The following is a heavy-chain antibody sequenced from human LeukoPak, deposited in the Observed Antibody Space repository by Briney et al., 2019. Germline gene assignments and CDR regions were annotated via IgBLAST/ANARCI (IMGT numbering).Heavy chain of an antibody. V-gene: IGHV1-69*13. CDR2: IIPIFGTP. D-gene: IGHD2-15*01. CDR3: ARMSGYCSGSSCYGNNWFDP. CDR1: GRTFSSYA. J-gene: IGHJ5*02. Sequence: GASVKVSCKASGRTFSSYAITWVRQAPGQGLEWMGGIIPIFGTPNYAQKFQGRVTITADESTATAYMELSSLRSEDTAVYYCARMSGYCSGSSCYGNNWFDPWGQGTLVTVSS.